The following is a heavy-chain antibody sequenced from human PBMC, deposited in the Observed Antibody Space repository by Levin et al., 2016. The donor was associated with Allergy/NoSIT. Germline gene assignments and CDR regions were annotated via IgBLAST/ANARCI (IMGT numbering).Heavy chain of an antibody. CDR2: IFYSGRT. CDR3: AKANPYDSGGLRRDAFDI. Sequence: SETLSLTCTVSGGSISSNSYYWGWIRQPPGKGLEWIGNIFYSGRTYDNPSLKSRVTISVDTSKNQLSLKLSSVTAADTAVYYCAKANPYDSGGLRRDAFDIWAQGTMVAVSS. D-gene: IGHD2-15*01. CDR1: GGSISSNSYY. J-gene: IGHJ3*02. V-gene: IGHV4-39*07.